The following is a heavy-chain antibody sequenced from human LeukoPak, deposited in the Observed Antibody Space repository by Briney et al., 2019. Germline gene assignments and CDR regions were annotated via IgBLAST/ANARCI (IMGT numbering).Heavy chain of an antibody. J-gene: IGHJ6*03. D-gene: IGHD2-2*01. Sequence: GGSLRLSCAASGFTFSSYSMNWVRQAPGKGLEWVSSISSSSSYIYYADSVKGRFTISRDNAKNSLYLQMNSLRAEDTAVYYCARGDREYQLLLSYYYYYMDVWGKGTTVTISS. CDR1: GFTFSSYS. CDR2: ISSSSSYI. CDR3: ARGDREYQLLLSYYYYYMDV. V-gene: IGHV3-21*01.